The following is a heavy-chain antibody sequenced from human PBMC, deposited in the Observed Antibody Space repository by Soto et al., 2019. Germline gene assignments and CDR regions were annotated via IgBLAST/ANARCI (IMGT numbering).Heavy chain of an antibody. Sequence: GGSLRLSCAASGFTFSSYAMIWVRQAPGKGLEWVSAISGSGGSTYYADSVKGRFTISRDNSKNTLYLQMNSLRAEDTAVYYCAKGTSKLYYYYGMDVWGQGTTVTVSS. CDR3: AKGTSKLYYYYGMDV. J-gene: IGHJ6*02. CDR1: GFTFSSYA. V-gene: IGHV3-23*01. D-gene: IGHD1-26*01. CDR2: ISGSGGST.